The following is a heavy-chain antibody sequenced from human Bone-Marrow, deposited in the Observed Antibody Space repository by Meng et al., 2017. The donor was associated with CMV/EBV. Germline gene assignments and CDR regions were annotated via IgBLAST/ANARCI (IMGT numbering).Heavy chain of an antibody. CDR3: ARECGDCSTQPVYYGMDV. CDR1: GFTFSSYA. V-gene: IGHV3-23*01. CDR2: ASGGGGST. D-gene: IGHD2-2*01. J-gene: IGHJ6*04. Sequence: GGSLRLSCEASGFTFSSYAMSWVRQAPGKGLEWVSAASGGGGSTYYADSVKGRFTISRDNSKNTLYLQMNSLRAEDTAVYYCARECGDCSTQPVYYGMDVWGEGTTVTVSS.